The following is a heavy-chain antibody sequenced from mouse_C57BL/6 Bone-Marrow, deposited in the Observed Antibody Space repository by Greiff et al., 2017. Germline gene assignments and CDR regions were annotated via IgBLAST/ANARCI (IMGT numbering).Heavy chain of an antibody. J-gene: IGHJ3*01. CDR2: IYPRSGNT. D-gene: IGHD2-5*01. CDR1: GYTFTSYG. V-gene: IGHV1-81*01. CDR3: ARSGSYYSNCLAWFAY. Sequence: QVQLQQSGAELARPGASVKLSCKASGYTFTSYGISWVKQRTGQGLEWIGEIYPRSGNTYYNDKFNGKATLTADKSYSTAYMELRSLTSEDSAVYFWARSGSYYSNCLAWFAYWGQGTRVTVSA.